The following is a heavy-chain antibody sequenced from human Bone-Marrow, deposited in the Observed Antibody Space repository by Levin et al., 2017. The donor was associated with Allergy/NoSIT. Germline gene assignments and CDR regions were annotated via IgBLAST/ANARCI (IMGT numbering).Heavy chain of an antibody. CDR3: ARSPAYYYGSGSYHPYYFDY. Sequence: GGSLRLSCAASGFTFSDYYMSWIRQAPGKGLEWVSYISSSSSYTNYADSVKGRFTISRDNAKNSLYLQMNSLRAEDTAVYYCARSPAYYYGSGSYHPYYFDYWGQGTLVTVSS. CDR1: GFTFSDYY. V-gene: IGHV3-11*03. D-gene: IGHD3-10*01. CDR2: ISSSSSYT. J-gene: IGHJ4*02.